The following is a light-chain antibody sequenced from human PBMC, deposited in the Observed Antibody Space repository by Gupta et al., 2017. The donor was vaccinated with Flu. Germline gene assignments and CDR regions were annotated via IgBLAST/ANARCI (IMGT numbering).Light chain of an antibody. CDR2: AAS. CDR1: QTISNY. J-gene: IGKJ2*03. V-gene: IGKV1-39*01. CDR3: QQSYSTPYS. Sequence: DIQMTQSLSSLSASVGDRVTLTCRASQTISNYLSWYQQKPEKAPKLLIYAASSLQSGVPSTFSGSGSGTDFTLTISSLQPEDFATYYCQQSYSTPYSFGHGTKLEIK.